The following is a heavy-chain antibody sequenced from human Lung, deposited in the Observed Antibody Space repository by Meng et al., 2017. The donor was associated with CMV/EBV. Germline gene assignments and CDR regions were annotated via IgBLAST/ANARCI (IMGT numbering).Heavy chain of an antibody. Sequence: SGFIFYHSGMRWVRQAPGKGLEWVASISYDGRNQYYTGSVKGRFTISRDNSKNTLYLQMDSLRLEDAAVYYCAKNVLPGALRDWFDPWGQGSLVTVSS. J-gene: IGHJ5*02. CDR1: GFIFYHSG. V-gene: IGHV3-30*18. D-gene: IGHD2-21*02. CDR3: AKNVLPGALRDWFDP. CDR2: ISYDGRNQ.